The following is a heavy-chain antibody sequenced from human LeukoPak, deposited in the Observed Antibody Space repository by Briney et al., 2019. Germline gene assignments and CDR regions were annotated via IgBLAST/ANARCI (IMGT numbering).Heavy chain of an antibody. CDR1: GYTFTGYY. J-gene: IGHJ4*02. CDR2: INPNSGGT. V-gene: IGHV1-2*02. CDR3: ARDGYSHRGYDYVWGSYRYSSGSPFDY. D-gene: IGHD3-16*02. Sequence: ASVKVSCKASGYTFTGYYMHWVRQAPGQGLEWMGWINPNSGGTNYAQKFQGRVTMTRDTSISTAYMELSRLRSDDTAVYYCARDGYSHRGYDYVWGSYRYSSGSPFDYWGQGTLVTVSS.